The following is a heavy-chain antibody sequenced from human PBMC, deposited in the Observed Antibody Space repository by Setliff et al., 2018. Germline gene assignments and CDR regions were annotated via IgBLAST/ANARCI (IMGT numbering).Heavy chain of an antibody. D-gene: IGHD6-13*01. V-gene: IGHV3-15*01. CDR3: TTAPLAAASTC. CDR1: GFSFTNAW. J-gene: IGHJ4*02. Sequence: PGGSLRLSCAASGFSFTNAWMSWVRQAPGKGLEWVGRIKSTADGGTTDYAAPVKGRFTISGDDLRNTVYLQMNSLKTEDTAVYYCTTAPLAAASTCWGQGTLVTVSS. CDR2: IKSTADGGTT.